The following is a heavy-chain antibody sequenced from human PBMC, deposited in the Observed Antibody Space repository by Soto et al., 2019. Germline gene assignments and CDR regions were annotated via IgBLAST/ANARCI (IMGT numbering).Heavy chain of an antibody. V-gene: IGHV1-3*01. CDR3: ARAGYSSGWYYYYYGMDV. CDR2: INAGNGNA. CDR1: GYTFTSYA. D-gene: IGHD6-19*01. J-gene: IGHJ6*02. Sequence: ASVKVSCKASGYTFTSYAVHWVRQAPGQRLEWMGWINAGNGNAKYSQKFQGRVTITRDTSASTAYMELSSLRSEDTAVYYCARAGYSSGWYYYYYGMDVWGQGTTVTVSS.